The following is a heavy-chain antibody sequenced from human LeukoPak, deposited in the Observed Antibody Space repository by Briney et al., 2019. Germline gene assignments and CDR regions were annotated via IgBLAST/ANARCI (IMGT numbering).Heavy chain of an antibody. CDR3: ARHIFVYSGYDYDLGENYYYMDV. CDR2: INHSGST. D-gene: IGHD5-12*01. V-gene: IGHV4-34*01. CDR1: GGSFSGYY. J-gene: IGHJ6*03. Sequence: SETLSLTCAVYGGSFSGYYWSWIRQPPGKGLEWIGEINHSGSTNYNPSLKSRVTISVDTSKNQFSLKLSSVTAADTAVYYCARHIFVYSGYDYDLGENYYYMDVWGKGTTVTISS.